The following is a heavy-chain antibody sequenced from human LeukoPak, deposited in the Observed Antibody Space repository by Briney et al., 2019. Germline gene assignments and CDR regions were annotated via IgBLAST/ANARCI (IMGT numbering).Heavy chain of an antibody. Sequence: SETLSLTCTVSGGSISSYYWNWIRQPPGKGLEWIGYIYYSGSTNYNPSLKSRVTMSVDTSKNQFSLKLSSVTAADTAVYYCATMVRGVIDYWGQGTLVTVSS. CDR1: GGSISSYY. CDR2: IYYSGST. V-gene: IGHV4-59*12. CDR3: ATMVRGVIDY. D-gene: IGHD3-10*01. J-gene: IGHJ4*02.